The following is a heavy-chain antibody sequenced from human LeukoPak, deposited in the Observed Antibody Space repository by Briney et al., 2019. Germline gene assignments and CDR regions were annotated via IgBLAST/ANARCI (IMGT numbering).Heavy chain of an antibody. CDR2: IIPIFGTA. CDR1: GYTFTGYY. V-gene: IGHV1-69*05. D-gene: IGHD2-8*01. Sequence: SVKVSCKASGYTFTGYYMHWVRQAPGQGLEWMGGIIPIFGTANYAQKFQGRVTITTDESTSTAYMELSSLRSEDTAVYYCARGFVLMSDYYYMDVWGKGTTVTVSS. J-gene: IGHJ6*03. CDR3: ARGFVLMSDYYYMDV.